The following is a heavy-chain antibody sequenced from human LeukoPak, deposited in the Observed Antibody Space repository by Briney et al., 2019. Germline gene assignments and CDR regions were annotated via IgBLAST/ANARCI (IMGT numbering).Heavy chain of an antibody. V-gene: IGHV3-21*01. J-gene: IGHJ5*02. D-gene: IGHD1-14*01. CDR2: ISSSSSYI. Sequence: GGSLRLSCAASGFTFSSYSMNWVRQAPGKGLEWVSSISSSSSYIYYADSVKGRFTISRDNAKNSLYLQMNSLRAEDTAVYYCASGISGTPWFDPWGQGTLVTVSS. CDR3: ASGISGTPWFDP. CDR1: GFTFSSYS.